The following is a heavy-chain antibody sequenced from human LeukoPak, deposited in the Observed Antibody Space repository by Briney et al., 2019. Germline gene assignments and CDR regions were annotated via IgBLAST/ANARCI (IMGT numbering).Heavy chain of an antibody. Sequence: SETLSLTCAVSGGSISSGGYSWSWIRQPPGKGLEWIGYIYHSGSTYYNPSLKSRVTISVDRSKNQFSLKVSSVTAADTAVYYCARVSLVRGAPDYYFDYWGQGTLVTVSS. CDR1: GGSISSGGYS. CDR2: IYHSGST. V-gene: IGHV4-30-2*01. J-gene: IGHJ4*02. CDR3: ARVSLVRGAPDYYFDY. D-gene: IGHD3-10*01.